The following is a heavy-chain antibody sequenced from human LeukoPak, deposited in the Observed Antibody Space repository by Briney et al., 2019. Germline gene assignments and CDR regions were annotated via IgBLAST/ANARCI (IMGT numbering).Heavy chain of an antibody. V-gene: IGHV3-74*01. CDR3: ARVNSGSYYLYYFDY. Sequence: GGSLRLSCAASGLTFSSHWMHWVRQAPGKGLVWVSRITNDGSGTTYADSVKGRFTISRDNAKNMLYLQVNSLRAEDTAVYYCARVNSGSYYLYYFDYWGQGTLVTVSS. CDR1: GLTFSSHW. D-gene: IGHD1-26*01. J-gene: IGHJ4*02. CDR2: ITNDGSGT.